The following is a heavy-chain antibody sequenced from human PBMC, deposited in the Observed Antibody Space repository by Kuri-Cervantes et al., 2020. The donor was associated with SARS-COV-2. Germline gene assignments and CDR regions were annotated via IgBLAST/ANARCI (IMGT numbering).Heavy chain of an antibody. J-gene: IGHJ4*02. D-gene: IGHD3-10*01. CDR3: ARSTYYGSGSCPNRYYFDY. Sequence: ASVKVSCKASGYTFTSYGISWVRQAPGQGLEWMGWISAYNGNTNYAQKLQGRVTMTTDTSTSTAYMELRSLRSDDTAVYYCARSTYYGSGSCPNRYYFDYWGQGTLVTVSS. CDR1: GYTFTSYG. CDR2: ISAYNGNT. V-gene: IGHV1-18*01.